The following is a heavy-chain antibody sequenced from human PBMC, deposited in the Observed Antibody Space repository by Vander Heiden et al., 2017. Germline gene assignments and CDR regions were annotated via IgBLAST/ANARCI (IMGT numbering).Heavy chain of an antibody. CDR1: GFSLSTSGVG. CDR3: VHRGPGDFWSGENWFDP. Sequence: QITLTESGPPLVKPPQTLTLTCPFSGFSLSTSGVGVGWIRQPPGKPLEWLALIYWNDDKRYSPSLKSRLTTTKDTSKNQVVLTMTNMVPVDTATYYCVHRGPGDFWSGENWFDPWGQGTLVTVSA. J-gene: IGHJ5*02. D-gene: IGHD3-3*01. CDR2: IYWNDDK. V-gene: IGHV2-5*01.